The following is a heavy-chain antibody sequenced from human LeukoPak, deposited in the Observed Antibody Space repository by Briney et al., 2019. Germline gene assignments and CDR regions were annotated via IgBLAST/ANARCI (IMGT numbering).Heavy chain of an antibody. J-gene: IGHJ3*02. V-gene: IGHV5-51*01. CDR2: IYPGDSDT. CDR3: ARRGPDHDAFDI. Sequence: TAGASLQISCKGSGYIFTSYWIGWVRELPGKGLEWMGIIYPGDSDTRYSPSFQGQVTISADKSISTAYLQWSSLKASDTAMYYCARRGPDHDAFDIWGQGTMVTVSS. CDR1: GYIFTSYW. D-gene: IGHD3-10*01.